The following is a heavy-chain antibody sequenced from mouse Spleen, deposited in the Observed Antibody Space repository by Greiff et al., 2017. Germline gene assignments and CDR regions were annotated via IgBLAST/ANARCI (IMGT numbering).Heavy chain of an antibody. V-gene: IGHV1-22*01. D-gene: IGHD1-1*01. CDR1: GYTFTDYN. J-gene: IGHJ2*01. Sequence: EVQLQQSGPELVKPGASVKMSCKASGYTFTDYNMHWVKQSHGKSLEWIGYINPNNGGTSYNQKFKGKATLTVNKSSSTAYMELRSLTSEDSAVYYCASCYYGSSYDYWGQGTTLTVSS. CDR2: INPNNGGT. CDR3: ASCYYGSSYDY.